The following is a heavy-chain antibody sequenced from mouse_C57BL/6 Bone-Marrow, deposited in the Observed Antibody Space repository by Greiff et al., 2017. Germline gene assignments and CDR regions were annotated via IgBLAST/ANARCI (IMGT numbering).Heavy chain of an antibody. J-gene: IGHJ1*03. CDR1: RYTFTDYY. CDR3: ARPLGYWYFDV. Sequence: EVQLQQSGPVLVKPGASVKMSCKASRYTFTDYYMNWVKQSHGKSLEWIGVINPYNGGTSYNQKFKGKATLTVDKSSSTAYMELNSLTSEDSAVYYCARPLGYWYFDVWGTGTTVTVSS. D-gene: IGHD3-1*01. CDR2: INPYNGGT. V-gene: IGHV1-19*01.